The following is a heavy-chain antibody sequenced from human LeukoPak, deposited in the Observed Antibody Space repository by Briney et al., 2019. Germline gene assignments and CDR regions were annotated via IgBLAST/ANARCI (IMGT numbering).Heavy chain of an antibody. J-gene: IGHJ4*02. D-gene: IGHD3-22*01. CDR2: ISGSGGST. CDR1: GFTFSSYA. CDR3: AKDLLVYDSSGYYLGDY. V-gene: IGHV3-23*01. Sequence: GGSLRLSCAASGFTFSSYAMSWVRQAPGKGLEWVSAISGSGGSTYYADSVKGRFTISRDNSKNTLYLQMNSLRAEDTAVYYCAKDLLVYDSSGYYLGDYWGQGTLVTVSS.